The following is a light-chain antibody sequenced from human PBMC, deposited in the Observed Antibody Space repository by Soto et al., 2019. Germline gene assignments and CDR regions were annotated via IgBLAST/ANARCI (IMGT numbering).Light chain of an antibody. CDR1: QDIRKF. CDR2: GAS. CDR3: QMCDSAHALT. J-gene: IGKJ4*01. Sequence: DIQMTQSPSSLSASVGDRVTITCRASQDIRKFLAWYQQKAGKAPQVLIYGASTLQSGVPSRFSGSGYGTDFTLTISDLQPEDDATYYCQMCDSAHALTFGGGTKVEIK. V-gene: IGKV1-27*01.